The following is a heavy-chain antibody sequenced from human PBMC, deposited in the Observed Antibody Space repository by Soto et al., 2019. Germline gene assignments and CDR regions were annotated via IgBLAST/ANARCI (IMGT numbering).Heavy chain of an antibody. Sequence: GGSLRLSCAASGFTFSSYSMNWVRQAPGKGLEWVSYISSSSSTIYYADSVKGRFTISRDNAKNSLYLQMNSLRDEDTAVYYCARDLEYYGSGSYYNEAPGSFDYWGQGTLVTVSS. J-gene: IGHJ4*02. CDR2: ISSSSSTI. D-gene: IGHD3-10*01. V-gene: IGHV3-48*02. CDR3: ARDLEYYGSGSYYNEAPGSFDY. CDR1: GFTFSSYS.